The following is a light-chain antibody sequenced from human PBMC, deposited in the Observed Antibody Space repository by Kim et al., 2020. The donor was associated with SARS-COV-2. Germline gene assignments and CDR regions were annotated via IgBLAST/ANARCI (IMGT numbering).Light chain of an antibody. CDR1: RLGNKY. V-gene: IGLV3-1*01. Sequence: SGERLGNKYVSWYQQKAGQSPVVVIYQDNKRPSGIPERFSGSNSGNTATLTITGTQPMDEGVYYCQTWDYTTVPFGGGTKVTVL. CDR3: QTWDYTTVP. J-gene: IGLJ2*01. CDR2: QDN.